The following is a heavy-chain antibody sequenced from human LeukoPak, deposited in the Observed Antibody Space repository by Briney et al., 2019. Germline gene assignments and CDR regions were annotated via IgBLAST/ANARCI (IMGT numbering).Heavy chain of an antibody. D-gene: IGHD3-10*01. V-gene: IGHV3-21*01. Sequence: GGSLRLSRAASGFTFSSYTMNWVRQAPGKGLEWVSPISRRSTYIYYADSVKGRFTISRDNAKNSLYLQMNSLRAEDTAVYYCAHLPSSGTGIVDYWGQGTLVTVSS. CDR3: AHLPSSGTGIVDY. CDR1: GFTFSSYT. CDR2: ISRRSTYI. J-gene: IGHJ4*02.